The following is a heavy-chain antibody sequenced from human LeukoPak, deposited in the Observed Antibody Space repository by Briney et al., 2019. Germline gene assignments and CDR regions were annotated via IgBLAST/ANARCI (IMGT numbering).Heavy chain of an antibody. V-gene: IGHV1-69*05. Sequence: GSSVKVSCKASGGAFSSYAISWVRQAPGQGLEWMGGIIPIFGTANYAQKFQGRVTITTDESTSTAYMELSSLRSEDTAVYYCARDAGLYDSSGYFDYWGQGTLVTVSS. J-gene: IGHJ4*02. CDR2: IIPIFGTA. CDR3: ARDAGLYDSSGYFDY. CDR1: GGAFSSYA. D-gene: IGHD3-22*01.